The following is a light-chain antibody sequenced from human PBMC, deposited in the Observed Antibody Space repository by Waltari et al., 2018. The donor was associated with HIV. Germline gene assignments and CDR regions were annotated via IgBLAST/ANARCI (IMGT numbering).Light chain of an antibody. V-gene: IGKV1-5*03. CDR1: QNIGHW. Sequence: DIQMTQSPSTLSASVGDTVTLTCRASQNIGHWLAWYQQKPGKAPSLLIYKASSLEIGVPSRFSAAVSGTQFTLTMTSLQPDDFGTYYCQQMNSFGFGPGT. CDR3: QQMNSFG. CDR2: KAS. J-gene: IGKJ3*01.